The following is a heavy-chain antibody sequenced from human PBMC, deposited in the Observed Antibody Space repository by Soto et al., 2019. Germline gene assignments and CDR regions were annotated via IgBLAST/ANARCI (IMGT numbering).Heavy chain of an antibody. V-gene: IGHV1-69*13. J-gene: IGHJ1*01. CDR1: GGTFSSYA. D-gene: IGHD3-22*01. Sequence: GASVKVSCKASGGTFSSYAISWVRQAPGQGLEWMGGIIPIFGTANYAQKFQGRVTITADESTSTAYMELSSLRSEDTAVYYCARGYGGPYYYDSSGYQYFQLWGQGTLVTVSS. CDR2: IIPIFGTA. CDR3: ARGYGGPYYYDSSGYQYFQL.